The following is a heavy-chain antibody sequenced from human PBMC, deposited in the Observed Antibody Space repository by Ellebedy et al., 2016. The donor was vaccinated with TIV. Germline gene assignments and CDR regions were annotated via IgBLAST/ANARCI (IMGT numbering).Heavy chain of an antibody. CDR3: APRAIRAPN. CDR1: GFIFSTYS. CDR2: ISTSSSTL. D-gene: IGHD1-26*01. J-gene: IGHJ4*02. Sequence: GESLKISXAASGFIFSTYSMNWVRQAPGKGLEWVSSISTSSSTLYYADSVRGRFTISRDNAKNSLYLQMNSLRDEDTAVYYCAPRAIRAPNWGQGTLVTVSS. V-gene: IGHV3-48*02.